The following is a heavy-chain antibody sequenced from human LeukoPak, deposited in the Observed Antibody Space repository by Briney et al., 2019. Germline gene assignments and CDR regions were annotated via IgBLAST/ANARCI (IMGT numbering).Heavy chain of an antibody. Sequence: PSETLSLTCAVYGGSFSGYYWSWIRQPPGKGLEWIGEINHSGSTNYNPSLKSRVTISVETSKNQFSLKLSSVTAADTAVYYCASLSRLRILEWLSRYYFDYWGQGTLVTVSS. CDR2: INHSGST. V-gene: IGHV4-34*01. CDR3: ASLSRLRILEWLSRYYFDY. D-gene: IGHD3-3*01. CDR1: GGSFSGYY. J-gene: IGHJ4*02.